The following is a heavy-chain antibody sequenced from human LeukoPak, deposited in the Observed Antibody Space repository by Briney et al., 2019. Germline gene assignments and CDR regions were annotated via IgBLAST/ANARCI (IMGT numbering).Heavy chain of an antibody. V-gene: IGHV4-39*01. CDR1: GASFSSSTYY. CDR3: ARHAGGIAAAGTRPFDY. Sequence: PSETLSLTCTVSGASFSSSTYYWGWIRQPPGKGLEWLGCIYYSGSTYYNPSLKSRVTMSVDTSKNQFSLKLSSVTAADTAVYYCARHAGGIAAAGTRPFDYWGQGTLVTVSS. CDR2: IYYSGST. D-gene: IGHD6-13*01. J-gene: IGHJ4*02.